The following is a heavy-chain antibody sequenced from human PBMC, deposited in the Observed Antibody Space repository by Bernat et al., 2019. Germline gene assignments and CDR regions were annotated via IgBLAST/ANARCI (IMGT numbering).Heavy chain of an antibody. D-gene: IGHD1-14*01. CDR2: ISAYNGIT. CDR1: GYTFNTYA. CDR3: AREDHHNRNGIDDAFDI. J-gene: IGHJ3*02. V-gene: IGHV1-18*01. Sequence: QVQLVQSGAEVKNPGASVKVSCKASGYTFNTYAISWVRQAPGQGLEWMGWISAYNGITNYAQKLHGRVTMSKDTSTTTAYMKLKSLTSDDTDVYYCAREDHHNRNGIDDAFDIWGQGKMVTVSS.